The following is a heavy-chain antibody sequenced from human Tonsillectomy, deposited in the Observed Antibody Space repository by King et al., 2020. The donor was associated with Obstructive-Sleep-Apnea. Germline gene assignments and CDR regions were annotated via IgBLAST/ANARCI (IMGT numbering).Heavy chain of an antibody. CDR1: GFTFSSYG. CDR2: ISYGGSNK. CDR3: AKDPGGGFAEFISSFFDY. Sequence: VQLVQSGGGVVQPGRSLRLSCAASGFTFSSYGMHWVRQAPGKGLEWVAVISYGGSNKYYADSVKGRFTISRDNSKNTLILQMNGLRAEDTAVYYCAKDPGGGFAEFISSFFDYWGQGTLVTVSS. J-gene: IGHJ4*02. D-gene: IGHD3-10*01. V-gene: IGHV3-30*18.